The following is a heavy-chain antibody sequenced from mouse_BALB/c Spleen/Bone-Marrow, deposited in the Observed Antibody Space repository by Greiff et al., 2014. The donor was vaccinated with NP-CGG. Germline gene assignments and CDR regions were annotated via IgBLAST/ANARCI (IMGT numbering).Heavy chain of an antibody. J-gene: IGHJ3*01. V-gene: IGHV14-3*02. CDR2: IDPAXXXX. Sequence: EVQLQQSGAELVKPGASVKXXCTASGFNIKDTYMHWVKQRPEQGLEWIGRIDPAXXXXXXXXXXQXKATIXADTSSNTAYLQLSSLTSEDTAVYYCAAYYYGSSQFAYWGQGTLVTVSA. CDR1: GFNIKDTY. D-gene: IGHD1-1*01. CDR3: AAYYYGSSQFAY.